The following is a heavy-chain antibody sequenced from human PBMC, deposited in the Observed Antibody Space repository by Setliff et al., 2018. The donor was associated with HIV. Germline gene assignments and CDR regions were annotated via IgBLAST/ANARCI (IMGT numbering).Heavy chain of an antibody. CDR1: GYTFTKFD. CDR2: MNPNSGNT. V-gene: IGHV1-8*01. Sequence: ASVKVSCKASGYTFTKFDINWVRQATGQGLEWMGWMNPNSGNTGFAQKFQGRVTMTRNTSISTAYMELSSLRSEDTAVYYCATITVAGTGAFDIWGQGTMVTGSS. CDR3: ATITVAGTGAFDI. J-gene: IGHJ3*02. D-gene: IGHD6-19*01.